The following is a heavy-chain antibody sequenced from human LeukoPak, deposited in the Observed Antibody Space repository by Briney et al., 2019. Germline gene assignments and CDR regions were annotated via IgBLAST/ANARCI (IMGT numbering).Heavy chain of an antibody. CDR3: ARGEDYYDSSGYGDY. Sequence: SETLSLTCTVSGGSISSGSYYWSWIRQPAGKGLEWIGRIYTSGSTNYNPSLKSRVTISVDTSKNQFSLKLSSVTAADTAVYYCARGEDYYDSSGYGDYWGQGTLVTVSS. D-gene: IGHD3-22*01. CDR1: GGSISSGSYY. J-gene: IGHJ4*02. V-gene: IGHV4-61*02. CDR2: IYTSGST.